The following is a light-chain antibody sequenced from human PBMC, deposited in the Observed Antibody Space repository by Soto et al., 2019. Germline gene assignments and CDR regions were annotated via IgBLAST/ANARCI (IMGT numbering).Light chain of an antibody. CDR2: DVT. CDR1: SSDVGASNS. J-gene: IGLJ1*01. CDR3: TSYNYIYV. V-gene: IGLV2-14*01. Sequence: QSVLTQPASVSGSPGQSITISCTGTSSDVGASNSVFWYQQHPDKAPKLMIYDVTNRPSGVSIRFSGSKSGNTASLTISGLHAEDEADYYCTSYNYIYVFGTGTEVTVL.